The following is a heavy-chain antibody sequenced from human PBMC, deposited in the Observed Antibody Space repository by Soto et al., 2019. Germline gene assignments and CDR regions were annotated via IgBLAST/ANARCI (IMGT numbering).Heavy chain of an antibody. V-gene: IGHV4-34*01. CDR1: GGSFSGYY. CDR3: ARLPGSGSFFEY. D-gene: IGHD3-10*01. Sequence: SSETLSLTCAVYGGSFSGYYWSWIRQPPGEGLEWIGEINHRGSTNYNPSLKSRVTISVDTSKNQISLKLSSVTAADTAVYFCARLPGSGSFFEYWGQETLVTVSS. J-gene: IGHJ4*02. CDR2: INHRGST.